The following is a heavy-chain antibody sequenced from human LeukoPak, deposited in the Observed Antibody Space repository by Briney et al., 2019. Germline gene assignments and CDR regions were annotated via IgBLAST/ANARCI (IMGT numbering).Heavy chain of an antibody. CDR2: ISSSGSTI. CDR3: ARGTARSDY. Sequence: PGGSLRLSCAASGFTFSSYEMNWVRQAPGKGLEWASYISSSGSTIYYADSVKGRFTISRDNAKNSLYLQMNSLRAEDTAVYYCARGTARSDYWGQGTLVTVSS. J-gene: IGHJ4*02. CDR1: GFTFSSYE. V-gene: IGHV3-48*03. D-gene: IGHD4-17*01.